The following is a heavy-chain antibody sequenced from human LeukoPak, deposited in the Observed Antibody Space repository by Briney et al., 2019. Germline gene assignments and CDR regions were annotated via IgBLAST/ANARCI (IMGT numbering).Heavy chain of an antibody. D-gene: IGHD3-3*01. CDR2: IKQDGSVK. CDR1: GFTFSTYW. CDR3: ARGGGWDTIFRVVQYMDV. J-gene: IGHJ6*03. Sequence: GGSLRLSCVVSGFTFSTYWMSWVRQAPGKGLECVATIKQDGSVKNYGDSVQGRFTISRDNAKNSLYLQMNSLRAEDTAIYYCARGGGWDTIFRVVQYMDVWGKGTTVTVSS. V-gene: IGHV3-7*01.